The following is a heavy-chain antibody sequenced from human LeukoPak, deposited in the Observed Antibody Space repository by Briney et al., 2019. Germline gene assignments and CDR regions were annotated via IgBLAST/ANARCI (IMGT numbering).Heavy chain of an antibody. CDR1: GYSISSGYY. V-gene: IGHV4-38-2*02. CDR2: IYHSGST. CDR3: AREVGAQLDY. Sequence: SETLSLTCTVSGYSISSGYYWGWIRQPPGKGLEWIGSIYHSGSTYYNPSLKSRVTISVDTSKNQFSLKLSSVTAADTAVYYCAREVGAQLDYWGQGTLVTVSS. J-gene: IGHJ4*02. D-gene: IGHD2-15*01.